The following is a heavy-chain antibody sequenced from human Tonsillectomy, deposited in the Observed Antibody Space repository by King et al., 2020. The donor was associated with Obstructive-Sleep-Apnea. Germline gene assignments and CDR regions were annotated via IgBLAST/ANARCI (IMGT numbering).Heavy chain of an antibody. CDR3: ARLKCAGDCYGWRMGVVFDI. D-gene: IGHD2-21*02. CDR2: IYYSGIT. V-gene: IGHV4-39*01. CDR1: GGSISSSSYY. J-gene: IGHJ3*02. Sequence: QLQESGPGLVKPSETLSLTCSVSGGSISSSSYYWGWIRQTPGKGLEWIGSIYYSGITYHNPSLKSRLTISVDTSKNQFSLKLSSVTAGDTAVYYCARLKCAGDCYGWRMGVVFDIWGQGTMVTVSS.